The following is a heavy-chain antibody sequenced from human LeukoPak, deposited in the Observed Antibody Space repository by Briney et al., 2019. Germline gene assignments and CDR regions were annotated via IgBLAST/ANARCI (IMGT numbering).Heavy chain of an antibody. CDR1: GGTFSSYA. CDR3: ARSGYYDSSGYQYNWFDP. CDR2: ISAYNGNT. D-gene: IGHD3-22*01. V-gene: IGHV1-18*01. J-gene: IGHJ5*02. Sequence: ASVKVSCKASGGTFSSYAISWVRQAPGQGLEWMGWISAYNGNTNYAQKLQGRVTMTTDTSTSTAYMELRSLRSDDTAVYYCARSGYYDSSGYQYNWFDPWGQGTLVTVSS.